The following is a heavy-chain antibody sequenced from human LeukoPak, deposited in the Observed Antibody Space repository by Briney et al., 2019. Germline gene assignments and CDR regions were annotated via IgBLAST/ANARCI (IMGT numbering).Heavy chain of an antibody. D-gene: IGHD3-10*01. Sequence: SETLSLACTVSGGSFSSSSSYWGWIRQPPGKGLEWIASISYSGSTYFNPSLKSRVTIFVDTSKNQFSLKLSSVTAADTAVYYCARVNYRSGSYSSWFDPWGQGTLVTVSS. CDR3: ARVNYRSGSYSSWFDP. V-gene: IGHV4-39*01. CDR1: GGSFSSSSSY. J-gene: IGHJ5*02. CDR2: ISYSGST.